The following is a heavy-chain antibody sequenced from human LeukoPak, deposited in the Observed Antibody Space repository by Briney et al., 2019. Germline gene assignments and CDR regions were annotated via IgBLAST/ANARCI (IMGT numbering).Heavy chain of an antibody. CDR2: FYSGGSR. J-gene: IGHJ4*02. CDR3: AAARVVVVAATDHFDY. V-gene: IGHV3-53*01. CDR1: GFTVSSNY. D-gene: IGHD2-15*01. Sequence: GGSLRLSCAASGFTVSSNYMSWVRQAPGKGLEWVSVFYSGGSRYYADSVKGRLTISRDNSKNTLYFQMNSLRAEDTAVYYCAAARVVVVAATDHFDYWGQGTLVTVSS.